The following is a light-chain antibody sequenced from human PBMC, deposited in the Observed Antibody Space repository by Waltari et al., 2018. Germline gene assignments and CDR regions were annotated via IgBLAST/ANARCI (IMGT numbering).Light chain of an antibody. Sequence: QSALTQPPSASGSPGQSVTISCTGTSSDVGFYNYVSWYQQHPGKAPKRMIYEVNKRPSGVPDRFSGSKSANTASLTVSGLQAEDEADYYCSSYAGSNNLIFGGGTKLTVL. CDR2: EVN. J-gene: IGLJ2*01. CDR1: SSDVGFYNY. CDR3: SSYAGSNNLI. V-gene: IGLV2-8*01.